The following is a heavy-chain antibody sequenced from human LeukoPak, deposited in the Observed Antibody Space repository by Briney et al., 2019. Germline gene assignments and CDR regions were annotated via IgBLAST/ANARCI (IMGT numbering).Heavy chain of an antibody. J-gene: IGHJ4*02. CDR2: ENQDGSEI. V-gene: IGHV3-7*03. CDR1: GFFFNSYW. CDR3: ARGRDVDA. D-gene: IGHD2-21*01. Sequence: GGTLRLSCVTSGFFFNSYWMSWVRQAPGKGLEWVANENQDGSEIYYVDSVKGRFIMSRDNTKNSFYLQMSSLRVEDTAVYYCARGRDVDAWGQGTLVTVSS.